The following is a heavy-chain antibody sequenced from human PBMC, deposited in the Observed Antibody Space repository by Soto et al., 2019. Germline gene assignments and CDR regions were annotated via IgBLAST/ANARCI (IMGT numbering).Heavy chain of an antibody. V-gene: IGHV1-2*04. CDR3: AREVLSVRAAAGRRMSVGMDV. CDR2: INPNSGGT. Sequence: GASVKVSCQASGYTLPRYHMPWVRQAPGQRPEWMGWINPNSGGTNYAQKFQGWVTMTRDTSISTAYMELSRLRSDDTAVYYCAREVLSVRAAAGRRMSVGMDVWGQGTTVTVSS. D-gene: IGHD6-13*01. CDR1: GYTLPRYH. J-gene: IGHJ6*02.